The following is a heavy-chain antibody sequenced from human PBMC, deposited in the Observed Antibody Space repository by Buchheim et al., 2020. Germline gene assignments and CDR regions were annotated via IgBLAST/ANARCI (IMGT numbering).Heavy chain of an antibody. CDR2: ISYDGSNK. V-gene: IGHV3-30*18. J-gene: IGHJ6*02. CDR1: GFTFSSYG. CDR3: AKDWRSRLPAYGMDV. D-gene: IGHD2-15*01. Sequence: QVQLVESGGGVVQPGRSLRLSCAASGFTFSSYGMHWVRQAPGKGLEWVAVISYDGSNKYYADSVKGRFTISRDNSKNTLYLQMNSLRAEDTAVYYCAKDWRSRLPAYGMDVWGQGTT.